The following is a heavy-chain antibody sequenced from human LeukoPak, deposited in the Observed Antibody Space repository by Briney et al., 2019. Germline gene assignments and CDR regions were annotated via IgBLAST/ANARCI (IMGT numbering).Heavy chain of an antibody. Sequence: ASVKVSCKVSGYTLTELSMHWVRQAPGKGLEWMGGFDPEDGETIYAQKFQGRVTMTGDTSTDTAYMELSSLRSEDTAVYYCATAPGVIAFDYWGQGTLVTVSS. CDR3: ATAPGVIAFDY. V-gene: IGHV1-24*01. D-gene: IGHD3-16*02. J-gene: IGHJ4*02. CDR1: GYTLTELS. CDR2: FDPEDGET.